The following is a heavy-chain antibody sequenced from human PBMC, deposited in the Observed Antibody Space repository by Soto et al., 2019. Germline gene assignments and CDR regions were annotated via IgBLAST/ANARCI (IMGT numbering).Heavy chain of an antibody. CDR1: GFSLSTSGVS. CDR2: IYWEDDK. D-gene: IGHD2-21*02. CDR3: AHSRCGGDCLQSYPSHYYYGMDV. Sequence: QITLKESGPTLVKPTQTLTLTCTFSGFSLSTSGVSVGWIRQPPGKALEWLALIYWEDDKRYSPSLKSRLTITQDTSKNQVVLRMTNMDPVDTATYYCAHSRCGGDCLQSYPSHYYYGMDVWGQGTTVTVSS. V-gene: IGHV2-5*02. J-gene: IGHJ6*02.